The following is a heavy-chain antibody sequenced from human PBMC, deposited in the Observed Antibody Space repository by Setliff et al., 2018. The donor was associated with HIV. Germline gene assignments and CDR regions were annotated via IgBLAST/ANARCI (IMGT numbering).Heavy chain of an antibody. V-gene: IGHV4-61*02. CDR1: GGSISSGNYY. D-gene: IGHD3-3*01. CDR3: ARHGITIFVVVTSPFYS. J-gene: IGHJ4*02. CDR2: LYISGRT. Sequence: SETLSLTCTVSGGSISSGNYYWSWIRQPAGKGLEWIGRLYISGRTNYNPSLKSRVTISVDTSKNQVSLTLSSVTVADTAVYYCARHGITIFVVVTSPFYSWGQGTLVTVSS.